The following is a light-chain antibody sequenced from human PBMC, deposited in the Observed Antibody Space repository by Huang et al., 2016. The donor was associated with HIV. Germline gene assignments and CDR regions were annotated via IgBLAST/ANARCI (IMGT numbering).Light chain of an antibody. CDR2: GPS. V-gene: IGKV3-15*01. CDR3: QQYNDWPPWYT. CDR1: RSVGNN. Sequence: IVMTQSPATLSVSPGERVTLSCRASRSVGNNLAWYQQKVGQPPRLLIYGPSTRATGIAARFSGSGSGTDFTLTISSLQSEDFAVYYCQQYNDWPPWYTFGQGTKLEIK. J-gene: IGKJ2*01.